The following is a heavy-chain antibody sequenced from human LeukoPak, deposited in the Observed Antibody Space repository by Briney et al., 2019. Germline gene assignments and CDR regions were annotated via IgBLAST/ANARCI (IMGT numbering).Heavy chain of an antibody. CDR2: IFYSGST. D-gene: IGHD3-10*01. J-gene: IGHJ4*02. Sequence: SETLSLTCTVSGGSISSYYWSWIRQPPGKGLEWSGYIFYSGSTNYNPSLKSRVTISVDSSKNQFSLKLSSVTAPDTGVYYCARAQLLWYGDEKSGFNYWGEGTLVTLSS. CDR1: GGSISSYY. V-gene: IGHV4-59*01. CDR3: ARAQLLWYGDEKSGFNY.